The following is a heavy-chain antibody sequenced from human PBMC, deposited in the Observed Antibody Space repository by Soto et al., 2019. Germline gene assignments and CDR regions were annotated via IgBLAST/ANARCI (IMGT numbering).Heavy chain of an antibody. Sequence: PGGSLRLSCAASGFTFSSYGMHWVRQAPGKGLEWVAVISYDGSNKYYADSVKGRFTISRDNSKNTLYLQMNSLRAEDTAVYYCAKDSPTILSPDYWGQGTLVTVSS. CDR3: AKDSPTILSPDY. CDR1: GFTFSSYG. D-gene: IGHD3-9*01. J-gene: IGHJ4*02. V-gene: IGHV3-30*18. CDR2: ISYDGSNK.